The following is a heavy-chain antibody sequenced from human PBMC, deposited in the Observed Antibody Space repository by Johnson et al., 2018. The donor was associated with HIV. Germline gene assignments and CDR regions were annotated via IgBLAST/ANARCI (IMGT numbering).Heavy chain of an antibody. CDR2: IKRDGSVK. D-gene: IGHD3-16*01. CDR3: ARGLGLQQIDI. CDR1: GFTFSNYW. Sequence: MLLVESGGGLVQTGGSLTLSCAASGFTFSNYWMSWVRQVPGKGLEWVANIKRDGSVKHYVDPVKGRFTISRDNAENALYLRMNSLRADDTAVYYCARGLGLQQIDIWGQGTMVTVAS. J-gene: IGHJ3*02. V-gene: IGHV3-7*01.